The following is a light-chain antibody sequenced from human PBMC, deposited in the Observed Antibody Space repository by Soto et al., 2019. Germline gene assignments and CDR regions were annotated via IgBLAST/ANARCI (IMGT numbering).Light chain of an antibody. Sequence: QSVLTQPASVSGSPGQSITISCTGSSSDVGYYNYVSWYQQLPGKAPKLMISEVSHRPSGVSNRFSGSKSGNTASLTISGLQAEDEADYYCSSYTTSSTLVFGGGTQLTVL. CDR3: SSYTTSSTLV. CDR1: SSDVGYYNY. V-gene: IGLV2-14*01. CDR2: EVS. J-gene: IGLJ7*01.